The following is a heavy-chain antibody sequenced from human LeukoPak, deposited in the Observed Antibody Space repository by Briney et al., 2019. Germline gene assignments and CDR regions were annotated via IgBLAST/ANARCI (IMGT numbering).Heavy chain of an antibody. V-gene: IGHV4-39*01. Sequence: SETLSLTCTVSGGSISSSSYYWGWIRQPPGKGLEWIGSIYYSGSTYYNPSLKSRVTISVDTSKNRFSLKLSSVTAADTAVYYCARLPPGGLRYFDWFRGFDYWGQGTLVTVSS. D-gene: IGHD3-9*01. CDR2: IYYSGST. CDR1: GGSISSSSYY. CDR3: ARLPPGGLRYFDWFRGFDY. J-gene: IGHJ4*02.